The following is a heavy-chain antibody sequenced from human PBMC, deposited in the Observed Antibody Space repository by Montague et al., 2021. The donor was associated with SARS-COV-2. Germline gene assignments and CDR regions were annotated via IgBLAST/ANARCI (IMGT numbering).Heavy chain of an antibody. CDR3: TRLSLGWNTD. J-gene: IGHJ1*01. CDR1: GDSMTDSY. V-gene: IGHV4-59*08. Sequence: SETLSLTCTVSGDSMTDSYWSRIRQPPGKGLEYIGYIYFSGSTNYNPSLKSRLTISVDTSKNQFSLKLSSVTAADTAVYFCTRLSLGWNTDWGQGTLVTVSS. D-gene: IGHD1-1*01. CDR2: IYFSGST.